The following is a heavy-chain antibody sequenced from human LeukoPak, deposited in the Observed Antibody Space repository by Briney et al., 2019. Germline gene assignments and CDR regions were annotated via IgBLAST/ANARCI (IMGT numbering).Heavy chain of an antibody. J-gene: IGHJ6*03. CDR1: GGSFSGYY. CDR2: INHSGST. V-gene: IGHV4-34*01. D-gene: IGHD5-18*01. Sequence: PSETLSLTCAVYGGSFSGYYWSWIRQPPGKGLEWIGEINHSGSTNYNPSLKSRVTISVDTSKNQFSLKLSSVTAADTAVYYCARETRGYSYGYRYYYYYMDVWGKGTTVTISS. CDR3: ARETRGYSYGYRYYYYYMDV.